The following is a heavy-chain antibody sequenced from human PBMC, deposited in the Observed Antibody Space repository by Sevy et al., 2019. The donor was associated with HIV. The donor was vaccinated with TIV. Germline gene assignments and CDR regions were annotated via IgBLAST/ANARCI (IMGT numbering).Heavy chain of an antibody. J-gene: IGHJ5*02. CDR1: GFTFSSYW. V-gene: IGHV3-7*03. CDR3: AGKAHRYCSSTSCSGDWFDP. D-gene: IGHD2-2*01. Sequence: GGSLRLSCAASGFTFSSYWMSWVRQAPGKGLEWVANIKQDGSEKYYVDSVKGRFTISRDKAKNSLYLQMNSLRAEDTAVYYCAGKAHRYCSSTSCSGDWFDPWGQGTLVTVSS. CDR2: IKQDGSEK.